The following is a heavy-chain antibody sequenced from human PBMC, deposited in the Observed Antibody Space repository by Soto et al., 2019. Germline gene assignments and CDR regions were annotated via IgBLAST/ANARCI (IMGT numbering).Heavy chain of an antibody. D-gene: IGHD3-22*01. CDR2: INDDGIST. Sequence: GGSLRLSCAASGFTFSMYWMHWVRQVPGKGPEWVSRINDDGISTNYADSVKGRFTISRDNAKNTLYLQMNSLRAEDTAVYYCARGDSSGYQLTPNFDYWGQGTLVTVSS. CDR3: ARGDSSGYQLTPNFDY. V-gene: IGHV3-74*01. CDR1: GFTFSMYW. J-gene: IGHJ4*02.